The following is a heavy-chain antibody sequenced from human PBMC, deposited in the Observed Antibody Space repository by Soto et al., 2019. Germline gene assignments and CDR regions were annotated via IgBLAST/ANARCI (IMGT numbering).Heavy chain of an antibody. J-gene: IGHJ4*02. CDR1: GGSISRYY. D-gene: IGHD6-13*01. CDR3: ARYVAASGQGY. CDR2: IYTSGST. V-gene: IGHV4-4*07. Sequence: ETLCLTWTVSGGSISRYYWSWSRQPAGKGLEWIGRIYTSGSTNYNPSLKSRVTMSVDTSKNQFSLKLSSVTAADTAVYYCARYVAASGQGYWGQGTMVRVAS.